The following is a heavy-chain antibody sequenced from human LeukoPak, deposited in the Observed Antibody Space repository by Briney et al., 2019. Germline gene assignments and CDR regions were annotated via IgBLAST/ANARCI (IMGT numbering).Heavy chain of an antibody. CDR3: TVGATTPPSRGPSPTRYYFDY. D-gene: IGHD1-26*01. CDR2: IDWDDDK. CDR1: GFSLSTSGMC. V-gene: IGHV2-70*11. Sequence: SGPALVKPTQTLTLTCTFSGFSLSTSGMCVSWIRQPPGKALEWLARIDWDDDKYYSTSLKTRLTISKDTSKNQVVLTMTNMDPVDTATYYCTVGATTPPSRGPSPTRYYFDYWGQGTLVTVSS. J-gene: IGHJ4*02.